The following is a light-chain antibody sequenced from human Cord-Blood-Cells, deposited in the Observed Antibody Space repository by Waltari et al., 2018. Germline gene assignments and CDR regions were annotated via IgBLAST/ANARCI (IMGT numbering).Light chain of an antibody. CDR3: RQSSNWPT. CDR2: DAP. Sequence: ELVFKQSPATRSLSPAAGATRSCNTGQSVSSYVAWYKQKPGQAPRLLIDDAPNRSTGIPARFSGSGDRTDFTLPISSREREEFAVYYCRQSSNWPTFGQGTRLEIK. V-gene: IGKV3-11*01. CDR1: QSVSSY. J-gene: IGKJ5*01.